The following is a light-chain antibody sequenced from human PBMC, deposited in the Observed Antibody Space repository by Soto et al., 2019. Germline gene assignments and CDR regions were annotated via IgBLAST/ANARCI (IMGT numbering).Light chain of an antibody. Sequence: GDRVTITRRASQSISSWLAWYQQKPGKAPNVLIYNASNLERGVPSRFSGSGSGTVFTLTISSPEPEDFATYHCQQYDSFPWTFGQGTKVDI. V-gene: IGKV1-5*03. CDR1: QSISSW. CDR2: NAS. J-gene: IGKJ1*01. CDR3: QQYDSFPWT.